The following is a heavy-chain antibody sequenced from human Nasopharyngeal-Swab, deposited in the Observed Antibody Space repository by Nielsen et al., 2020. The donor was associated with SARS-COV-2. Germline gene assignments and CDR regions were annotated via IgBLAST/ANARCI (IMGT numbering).Heavy chain of an antibody. D-gene: IGHD4-17*01. CDR3: TRGSLRTAPDC. CDR1: GASISSDY. CDR2: VSYSGRT. V-gene: IGHV4-59*12. Sequence: SETLSLTCAVSGASISSDYWGWIRQPPGKGLEWIGCVSYSGRTDYNPSLKSRVTISIDTSKKHLSLVLSSLTAADTALYYCTRGSLRTAPDCWGQGTLVPSPQ. J-gene: IGHJ4*02.